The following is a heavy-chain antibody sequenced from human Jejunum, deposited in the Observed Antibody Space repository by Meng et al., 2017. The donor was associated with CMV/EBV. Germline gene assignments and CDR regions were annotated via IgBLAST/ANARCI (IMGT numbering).Heavy chain of an antibody. CDR3: AREGPSETRDRPLFS. J-gene: IGHJ5*02. Sequence: FTFSGYWMSLVRQAPGKGLKWVANIRQDGNEKNYVDSARGRFTISRDNAKNSLYLQMNTLRAEDTALYYCAREGPSETRDRPLFSWGQGTLVTVSS. CDR1: FTFSGYW. CDR2: IRQDGNEK. V-gene: IGHV3-7*01. D-gene: IGHD1-7*01.